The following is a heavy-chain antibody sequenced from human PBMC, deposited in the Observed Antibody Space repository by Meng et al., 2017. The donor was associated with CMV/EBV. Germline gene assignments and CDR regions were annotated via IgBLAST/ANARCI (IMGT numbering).Heavy chain of an antibody. Sequence: GESLKISCAASGFTFSSYGMHWVRQAPGKGLEWVAVIWYDGSNKYYADSVKGRFTISRDNSKNTLWLQMNNLRADDTAVYYCALPGQTGGYCTSWGQGALVTVSS. CDR2: IWYDGSNK. CDR1: GFTFSSYG. CDR3: ALPGQTGGYCTS. J-gene: IGHJ5*02. D-gene: IGHD1-26*01. V-gene: IGHV3-33*01.